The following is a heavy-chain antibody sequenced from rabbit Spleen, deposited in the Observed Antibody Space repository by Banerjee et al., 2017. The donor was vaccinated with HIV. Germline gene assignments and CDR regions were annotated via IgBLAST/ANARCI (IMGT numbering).Heavy chain of an antibody. V-gene: IGHV1S45*01. J-gene: IGHJ4*01. CDR1: GFSFSSNW. D-gene: IGHD4-1*01. CDR2: IDTNDGDT. CDR3: ARDGYSSGWGIILYYFNL. Sequence: LEESGGGLVKPGGTLTLTYTVSGFSFSSNWICWVRQAPGKGLEWIACIDTNDGDTDYANWPKGRFTISKTSSTTVTLQMTSLTAADTAAYFCARDGYSSGWGIILYYFNLWGQGTLVTVS.